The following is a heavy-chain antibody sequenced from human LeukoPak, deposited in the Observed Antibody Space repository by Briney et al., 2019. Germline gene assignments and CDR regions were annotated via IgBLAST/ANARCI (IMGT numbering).Heavy chain of an antibody. CDR3: ARDSSLGRGYMGV. V-gene: IGHV3-30*03. CDR1: GFTFSSYG. CDR2: ISYDGSNK. D-gene: IGHD2/OR15-2a*01. J-gene: IGHJ6*03. Sequence: PGGSLRLSCAASGFTFSSYGMHWVRQAPGKGLEWVAVISYDGSNKYYADSVKGRFTISRDNSKNTLYLQMNSLRAEDTAVYYCARDSSLGRGYMGVWGKGTTVTVSS.